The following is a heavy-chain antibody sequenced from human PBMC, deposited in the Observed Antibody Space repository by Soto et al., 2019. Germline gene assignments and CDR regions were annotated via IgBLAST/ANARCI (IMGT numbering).Heavy chain of an antibody. CDR3: ARSQMGLSVQDAFDI. D-gene: IGHD2-8*01. CDR2: ISAYNGNT. J-gene: IGHJ3*02. Sequence: GASVKVSCKASGYTFTSYGISWVRRAPGQGLEWMGWISAYNGNTNYAQKLQGRVTMTTDTSTSTAYMELRSLRSDDTAVYYCARSQMGLSVQDAFDIWGQGTMVTVSS. CDR1: GYTFTSYG. V-gene: IGHV1-18*04.